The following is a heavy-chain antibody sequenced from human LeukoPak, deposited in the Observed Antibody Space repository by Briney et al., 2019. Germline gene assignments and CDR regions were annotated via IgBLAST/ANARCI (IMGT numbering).Heavy chain of an antibody. CDR1: GYSFTSYW. CDR3: ARRRYYDSSGYYYFDY. J-gene: IGHJ4*02. V-gene: IGHV5-51*01. Sequence: GESLKISCKGSGYSFTSYWIGWVRQLPGRGLEWMGIIYPGDSDTRYSPSFQGQVTISADKSISTAYLQWSSLKASDTAMYYCARRRYYDSSGYYYFDYWGQGTLVTVSS. D-gene: IGHD3-22*01. CDR2: IYPGDSDT.